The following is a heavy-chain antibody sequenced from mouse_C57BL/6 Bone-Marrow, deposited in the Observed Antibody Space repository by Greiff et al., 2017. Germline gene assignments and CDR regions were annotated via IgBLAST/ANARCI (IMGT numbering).Heavy chain of an antibody. CDR3: ARPHLLCGFAY. V-gene: IGHV5-9*01. CDR1: GFTFSSYT. CDR2: ISGGGGNT. D-gene: IGHD2-1*01. Sequence: EVKLVESGGGLVKPGGSLKLSCAASGFTFSSYTMSWIRQTPEKRLEWVATISGGGGNTYYPDSVKVRFTIDRDNAKNTLYLQMRSLRSEDTAFYYWARPHLLCGFAYWGQGTLVTVSA. J-gene: IGHJ3*01.